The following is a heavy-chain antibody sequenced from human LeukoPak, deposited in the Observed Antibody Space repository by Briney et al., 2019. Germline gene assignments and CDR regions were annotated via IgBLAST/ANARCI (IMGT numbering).Heavy chain of an antibody. V-gene: IGHV3-72*01. J-gene: IGHJ4*02. Sequence: GGSLRLSCAASGFTFSDHYMDWVRQAPGKGLEWVGRSRNKVNSYTTEYAASVKGRFTISRDDSKSSVHLQMNSLKIEDTAVYFCARSPGHSSSWSYYFDYWGQGTLVTVSS. D-gene: IGHD6-13*01. CDR1: GFTFSDHY. CDR3: ARSPGHSSSWSYYFDY. CDR2: SRNKVNSYTT.